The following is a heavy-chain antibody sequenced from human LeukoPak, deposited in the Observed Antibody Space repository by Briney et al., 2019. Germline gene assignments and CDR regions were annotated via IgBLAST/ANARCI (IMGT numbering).Heavy chain of an antibody. CDR1: GYTFTIYD. V-gene: IGHV1-8*03. CDR2: MNPNSGNT. J-gene: IGHJ6*03. CDR3: AREVGGYDSGYYYYYMDV. Sequence: ASVKVSCKASGYTFTIYDINWVRQAPGQGLEWMGWMNPNSGNTGYAQKFQGRVTITRNTSISTAYMELSSLRSEDTAVYYCAREVGGYDSGYYYYYMDVWGKGTTVTVSS. D-gene: IGHD5-12*01.